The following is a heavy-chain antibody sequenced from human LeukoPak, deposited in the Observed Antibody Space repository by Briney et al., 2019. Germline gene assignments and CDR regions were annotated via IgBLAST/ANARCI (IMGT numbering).Heavy chain of an antibody. V-gene: IGHV1-18*01. CDR3: ASPYCSGGTCYAHDAFDI. CDR2: VSAYADDT. Sequence: ASVKVSCKASGYTFTNYGISWVRQAPGQGLEWMGWVSAYADDTNYVQKFQGRITMTTDTSTNTAYVELRSLKSDDTAVYYCASPYCSGGTCYAHDAFDIWGQGTMVTVSS. D-gene: IGHD2-15*01. CDR1: GYTFTNYG. J-gene: IGHJ3*02.